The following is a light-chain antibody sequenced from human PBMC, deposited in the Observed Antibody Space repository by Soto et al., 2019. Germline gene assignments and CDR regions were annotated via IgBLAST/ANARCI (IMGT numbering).Light chain of an antibody. CDR2: GAS. J-gene: IGKJ1*01. Sequence: EIVLTQSPGTLSLSPGERATLSCGASQSVTSNYLAWYQQKPGQAPRLHIFGASIRVKGIPDRFIGSGSGTDFTLTISRLEPEDFAVYYCQHYVTSLTTFGQGTKVEVK. CDR3: QHYVTSLTT. V-gene: IGKV3-20*01. CDR1: QSVTSNY.